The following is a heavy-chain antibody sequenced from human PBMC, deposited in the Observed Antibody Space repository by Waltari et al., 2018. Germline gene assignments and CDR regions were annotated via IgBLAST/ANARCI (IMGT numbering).Heavy chain of an antibody. D-gene: IGHD2-8*01. Sequence: QVQLVQSGAEVKKPGSSVKVSCKVSGDTFSSHTISWVRQAPGQGLEWMGRITPMLGIEDYAQKFQGRATITADKSTNTAYMELSSLRSEDTAVYYCAAATKSYGLDVWGLGTTVTVSS. V-gene: IGHV1-69*02. CDR3: AAATKSYGLDV. CDR2: ITPMLGIE. J-gene: IGHJ6*02. CDR1: GDTFSSHT.